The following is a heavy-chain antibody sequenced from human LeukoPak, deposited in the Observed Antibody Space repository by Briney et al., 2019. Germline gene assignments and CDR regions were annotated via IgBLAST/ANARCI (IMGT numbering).Heavy chain of an antibody. J-gene: IGHJ3*02. CDR1: GYSFTSYW. CDR3: ARCGSSGYYLARDDDAFDI. V-gene: IGHV5-51*01. Sequence: GESLKISCRGSGYSFTSYWIGWVRQMPGKGLEWMGIIYPGDSDTRYSPSFQGQVTISADKSISTAYLQWSSLKASDTAMYYCARCGSSGYYLARDDDAFDIWGQGTMVTVSS. D-gene: IGHD3-22*01. CDR2: IYPGDSDT.